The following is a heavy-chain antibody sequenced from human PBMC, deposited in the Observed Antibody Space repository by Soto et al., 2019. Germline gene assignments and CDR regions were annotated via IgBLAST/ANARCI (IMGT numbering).Heavy chain of an antibody. V-gene: IGHV1-46*01. CDR2: INPSGGST. CDR1: GYTFTSYY. D-gene: IGHD3-3*01. Sequence: ASVKVSCKASGYTFTSYYMHWVRQAPGQGLEWMGIINPSGGSTSYAQKFQGRVTMTRDTSTSTVYMELSSLRSEDTAVYYCARSVYDFWSGYSPQSFDYWGQGTLVTVSS. CDR3: ARSVYDFWSGYSPQSFDY. J-gene: IGHJ4*02.